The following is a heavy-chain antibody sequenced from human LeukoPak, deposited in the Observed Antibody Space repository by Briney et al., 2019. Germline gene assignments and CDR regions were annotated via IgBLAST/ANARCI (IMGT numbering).Heavy chain of an antibody. Sequence: PGGSLRLSCAASGFTFSSYAMSWVRQAPGKGLEWVSGISGRGGSTYYADSVKGRFTISRDNSKNTLYLQMNSLRAEDTAVYYCAKGNWNVVGFDYWGQGTLVTVSS. CDR1: GFTFSSYA. V-gene: IGHV3-23*01. CDR2: ISGRGGST. CDR3: AKGNWNVVGFDY. D-gene: IGHD1-1*01. J-gene: IGHJ4*02.